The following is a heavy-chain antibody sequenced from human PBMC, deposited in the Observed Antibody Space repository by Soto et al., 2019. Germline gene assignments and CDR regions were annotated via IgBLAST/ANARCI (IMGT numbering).Heavy chain of an antibody. CDR3: ARGENWNLNWFDP. D-gene: IGHD1-1*01. V-gene: IGHV1-69*13. CDR2: IIPIFGTA. J-gene: IGHJ5*02. Sequence: SVKVSCKASGGTFSSYAISWVRQAPGQGLEWMGGIIPIFGTANCAQKFQGRVTITADESTSTAYMELSSLRSEDTAVYYCARGENWNLNWFDPWGQGTLVTVSS. CDR1: GGTFSSYA.